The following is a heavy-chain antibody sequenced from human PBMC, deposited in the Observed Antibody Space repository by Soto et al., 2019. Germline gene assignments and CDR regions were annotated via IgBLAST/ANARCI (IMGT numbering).Heavy chain of an antibody. Sequence: EMQLVESGGALVKPGVSLRLSCAASGFTFSNYAMNWVRQAPGKGLEWVSSISSGSSFISYADSVKGRFTISRDNANKSLHLEMNSLRAEDTALYYCAREGVPNYDYWSGDASDLWGHGTMVTVSS. D-gene: IGHD3-3*01. CDR2: ISSGSSFI. V-gene: IGHV3-21*01. J-gene: IGHJ3*01. CDR3: AREGVPNYDYWSGDASDL. CDR1: GFTFSNYA.